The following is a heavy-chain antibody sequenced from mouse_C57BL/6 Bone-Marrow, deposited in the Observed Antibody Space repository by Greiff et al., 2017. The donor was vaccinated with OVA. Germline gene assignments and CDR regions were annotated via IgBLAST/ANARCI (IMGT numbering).Heavy chain of an antibody. CDR1: GYTFTSYG. D-gene: IGHD1-1*01. V-gene: IGHV1-81*01. Sequence: VKLQESGAELARPGASVKLSCKASGYTFTSYGISWVKQRTGQGLEWIGEIYPRSGNTYYNEKFKGKATLTADKSSSTAYMELRSLTSEDSAVYFCARGPHYYGSSSWFAYWGQGTLVTVSA. CDR2: IYPRSGNT. CDR3: ARGPHYYGSSSWFAY. J-gene: IGHJ3*01.